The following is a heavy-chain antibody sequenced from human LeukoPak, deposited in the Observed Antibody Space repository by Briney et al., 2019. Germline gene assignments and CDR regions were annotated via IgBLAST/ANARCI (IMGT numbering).Heavy chain of an antibody. CDR3: ARDRDSNGWHVADY. V-gene: IGHV1-18*01. Sequence: ASVKVSCKASGYTFRSYDITWVRQAPGQGLEWMGWISPNNGNTNYAQKFQGRVTMTTDTPTSTAYMEMRSLRSDDTAVYYCARDRDSNGWHVADYWGERTLVTVSS. D-gene: IGHD6-19*01. CDR2: ISPNNGNT. CDR1: GYTFRSYD. J-gene: IGHJ4*02.